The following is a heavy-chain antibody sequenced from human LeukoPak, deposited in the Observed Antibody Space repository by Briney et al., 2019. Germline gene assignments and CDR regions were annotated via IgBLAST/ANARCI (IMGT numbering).Heavy chain of an antibody. CDR1: GASISSFY. J-gene: IGHJ3*02. CDR2: IPNGGST. Sequence: PSETLSLTCTVSGASISSFYWSWVRQPPGEGLEWIGYIPNGGSTNYNPSLKSRVTISVDTSQSQLSLKVNSVTAADTAVYYCVKLQPNTGQWAFDIWGQGTMVSVSS. CDR3: VKLQPNTGQWAFDI. V-gene: IGHV4-59*01. D-gene: IGHD1-1*01.